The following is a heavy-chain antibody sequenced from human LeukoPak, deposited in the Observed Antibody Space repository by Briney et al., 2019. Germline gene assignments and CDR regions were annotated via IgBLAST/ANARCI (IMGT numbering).Heavy chain of an antibody. V-gene: IGHV3-48*04. Sequence: GGSLRLSCAASGFTFSSYSMNWVRQAPGKGLEWVSYISSSSSTIYYADSVKGRFTISRDNAKNSLYLQMNSLRAEDTAVYYCARGFDGSGGGRPYYFDYWGQGTLVTVSS. CDR2: ISSSSSTI. CDR3: ARGFDGSGGGRPYYFDY. D-gene: IGHD3-10*01. J-gene: IGHJ4*02. CDR1: GFTFSSYS.